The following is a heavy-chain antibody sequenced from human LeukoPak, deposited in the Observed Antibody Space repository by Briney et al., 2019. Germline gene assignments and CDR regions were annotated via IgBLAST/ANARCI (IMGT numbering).Heavy chain of an antibody. Sequence: GGSLRLSCAASGFTFSNYEMNWVRQAPGKGLEWVSYISSSANTIYYADSVKGRFTISRDNAKNSLYLQMNSLRAEDTAVYYCARDLYDSSGFDFWGQGTLVTVSS. CDR1: GFTFSNYE. V-gene: IGHV3-48*03. J-gene: IGHJ4*02. CDR3: ARDLYDSSGFDF. D-gene: IGHD3-22*01. CDR2: ISSSANTI.